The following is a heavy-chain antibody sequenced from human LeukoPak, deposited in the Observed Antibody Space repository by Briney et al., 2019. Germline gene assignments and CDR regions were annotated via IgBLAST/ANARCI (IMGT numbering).Heavy chain of an antibody. V-gene: IGHV4-59*01. Sequence: SETLSLTCTVSGGSISSYYWSWTRQPPGKGLEWIGYIYYSGSTNYNPSLKSRITISVDTSKNQFSLKLSSVTAADTAVYYCARASDTAIFDYWGQGTLVTVSS. J-gene: IGHJ4*02. D-gene: IGHD5-18*01. CDR3: ARASDTAIFDY. CDR2: IYYSGST. CDR1: GGSISSYY.